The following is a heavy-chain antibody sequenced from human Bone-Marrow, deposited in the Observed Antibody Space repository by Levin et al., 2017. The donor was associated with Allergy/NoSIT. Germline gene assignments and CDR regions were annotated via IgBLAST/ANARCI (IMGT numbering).Heavy chain of an antibody. Sequence: SVKVSCKASGGTFSSYAISWVRQAPGQGLEWMGGIIPIFGTANYAQKFQGRVTITADKSTSTAYMELSSLRSEDTAVYYCARWSCSSTSCFRNWFDPWGQGTLVTVSS. V-gene: IGHV1-69*06. D-gene: IGHD2-2*01. CDR2: IIPIFGTA. CDR3: ARWSCSSTSCFRNWFDP. J-gene: IGHJ5*02. CDR1: GGTFSSYA.